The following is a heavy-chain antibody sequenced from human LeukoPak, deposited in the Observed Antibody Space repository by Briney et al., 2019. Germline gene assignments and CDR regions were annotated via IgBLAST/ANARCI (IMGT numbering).Heavy chain of an antibody. V-gene: IGHV4-59*11. Sequence: SETLSLTCKVSSGSISSHYWSWMRQPPGKGLEWIGYIYYSGSTHYNPPLKSRVTISVDTSKNQFSLKLSSVTAADTALYYCVRYDSDGGAFDYWGRGTLVTVSS. J-gene: IGHJ4*02. D-gene: IGHD3-22*01. CDR3: VRYDSDGGAFDY. CDR2: IYYSGST. CDR1: SGSISSHY.